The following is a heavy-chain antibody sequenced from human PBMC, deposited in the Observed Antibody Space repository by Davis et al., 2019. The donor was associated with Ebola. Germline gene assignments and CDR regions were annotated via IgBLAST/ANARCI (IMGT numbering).Heavy chain of an antibody. V-gene: IGHV4-34*01. CDR3: ARGRGSSWARAGRFDY. J-gene: IGHJ4*02. CDR1: GASFRGYS. D-gene: IGHD6-13*01. Sequence: SDPLSLTFAAHGASFRGYSWSWIRQPPAQAMAWLGALYHTRSTNHNPSLKSRVTISVDTSKNQFSLKLSSVPAADTAVYYCARGRGSSWARAGRFDYWGQGTLVTVSS. CDR2: LYHTRST.